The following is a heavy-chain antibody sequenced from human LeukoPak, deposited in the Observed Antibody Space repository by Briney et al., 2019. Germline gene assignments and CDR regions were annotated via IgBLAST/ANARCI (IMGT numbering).Heavy chain of an antibody. CDR3: APSLAGGWYYFDY. V-gene: IGHV1-2*02. D-gene: IGHD6-19*01. J-gene: IGHJ4*02. CDR1: GYTFTGYY. Sequence: ASAKVSCKASGYTFTGYYMHWVRQAPGQGLEWMGWINPNSGGSNYAQRFQGRVTMTRDTSISTAYMELSRLRSDDTAVYFCAPSLAGGWYYFDYWGQGTLVTVSS. CDR2: INPNSGGS.